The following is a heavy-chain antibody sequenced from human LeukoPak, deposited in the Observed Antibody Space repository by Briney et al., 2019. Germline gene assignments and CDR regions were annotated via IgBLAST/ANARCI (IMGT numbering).Heavy chain of an antibody. CDR1: GYTFTSYD. J-gene: IGHJ6*02. D-gene: IGHD3-10*01. CDR2: MNPNSGNT. V-gene: IGHV1-8*01. Sequence: GASVKVSCKASGYTFTSYDINWVRQATGQGLGWMGWMNPNSGNTGYAQKFQGRVTMTRDTSISTAYMGLSSLRSEDTAVYYCARPMVRGVEENGMDVWGQGTTVTVSS. CDR3: ARPMVRGVEENGMDV.